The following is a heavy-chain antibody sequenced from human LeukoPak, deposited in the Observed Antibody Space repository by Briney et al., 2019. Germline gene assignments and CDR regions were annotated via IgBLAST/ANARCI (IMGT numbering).Heavy chain of an antibody. D-gene: IGHD6-13*01. J-gene: IGHJ6*03. Sequence: GGSLRLSCAASGFTFSNYSMNWVRQAPGKGLEWVSSISSSNSYIYYADSMKGRFTISRDNAKNSLYLQLNSLRAEDTAVYYCARAFIAAADYYYYYYLDVWGKGTTVTVSS. CDR3: ARAFIAAADYYYYYYLDV. CDR1: GFTFSNYS. CDR2: ISSSNSYI. V-gene: IGHV3-21*01.